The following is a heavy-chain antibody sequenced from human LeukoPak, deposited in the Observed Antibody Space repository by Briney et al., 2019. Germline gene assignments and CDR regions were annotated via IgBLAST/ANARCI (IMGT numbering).Heavy chain of an antibody. Sequence: GGSLRLSCAASGFTFNNYAMNWVRQAPGKGLEWVSGITINGGQTYYADSVKGRFTISRDNSKNTLNLQMNSLRAEDTAVYYCAKDRGSGWFGSDYWGQGTLVTVSS. CDR3: AKDRGSGWFGSDY. D-gene: IGHD6-19*01. V-gene: IGHV3-23*01. CDR1: GFTFNNYA. J-gene: IGHJ4*02. CDR2: ITINGGQT.